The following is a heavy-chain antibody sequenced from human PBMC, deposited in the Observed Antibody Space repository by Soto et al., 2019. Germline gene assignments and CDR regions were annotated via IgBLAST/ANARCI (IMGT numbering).Heavy chain of an antibody. CDR2: ISGSGGST. Sequence: LRLSCAASGFTFSSYAMSWVRQAPGKGLEWVSAISGSGGSTYYADSVKGRFTISRDNSKNTLYLQMNSLRAEDTAVYYCAKRGFDRLQAYYYYYMDVWGKGTTVTVSS. CDR1: GFTFSSYA. V-gene: IGHV3-23*01. CDR3: AKRGFDRLQAYYYYYMDV. D-gene: IGHD3-9*01. J-gene: IGHJ6*03.